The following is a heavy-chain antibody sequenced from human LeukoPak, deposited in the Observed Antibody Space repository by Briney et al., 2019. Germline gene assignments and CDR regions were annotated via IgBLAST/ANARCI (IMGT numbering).Heavy chain of an antibody. J-gene: IGHJ5*02. CDR1: GGSLSGHY. Sequence: PSETLSLTCAVPGGSLSGHYWSWIRQPPGKGPEWIGEMNHGGSPNHNPSLKSRVTMSVDTSKNQFSLKLSSVTAADTAVYYCARGTDFWSGYTNWFDPWGQGTLVTVSS. CDR2: MNHGGSP. D-gene: IGHD3-3*01. CDR3: ARGTDFWSGYTNWFDP. V-gene: IGHV4-34*01.